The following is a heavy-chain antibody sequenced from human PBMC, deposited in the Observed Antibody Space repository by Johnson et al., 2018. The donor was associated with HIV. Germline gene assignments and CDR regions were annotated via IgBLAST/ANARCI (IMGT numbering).Heavy chain of an antibody. V-gene: IGHV3-30*04. Sequence: QVQLVESGGGVVQPGRSLRLSCAASGFTFSSYAMHWVRQAPGKGLEWVAVISYDGSNKYYADSVKGRFTISRDNSKNTLYLQMNSLRAEDTAVYYCARDPTWTDSSGSGAFDIWGQGTMFTVSS. CDR2: ISYDGSNK. D-gene: IGHD6-25*01. J-gene: IGHJ3*02. CDR3: ARDPTWTDSSGSGAFDI. CDR1: GFTFSSYA.